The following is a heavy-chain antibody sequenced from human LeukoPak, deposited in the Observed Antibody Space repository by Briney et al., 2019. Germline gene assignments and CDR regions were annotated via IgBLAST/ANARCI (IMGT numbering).Heavy chain of an antibody. CDR1: GFTVSSNY. V-gene: IGHV3-53*01. CDR3: AGYYDTSGSHAFDI. J-gene: IGHJ3*02. CDR2: IFSGGGR. Sequence: GGSLRLSCAASGFTVSSNYMSWVRQAPGKGLDWVSVIFSGGGRNYSDSVKGRFTISRDNSKNTLYLEMNSLRAEDTAVYYCAGYYDTSGSHAFDIWGQGTMVTVSS. D-gene: IGHD3-22*01.